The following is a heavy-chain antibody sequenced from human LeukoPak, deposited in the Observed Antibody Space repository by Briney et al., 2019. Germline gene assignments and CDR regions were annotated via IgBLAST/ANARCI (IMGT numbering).Heavy chain of an antibody. CDR2: ISGSGGST. CDR1: GFTFSSYA. D-gene: IGHD6-6*01. J-gene: IGHJ6*02. V-gene: IGHV3-23*01. CDR3: AKDGSDVEYSSSLDYYYGMDV. Sequence: PGGSLRLSCAASGFTFSSYAMSWVRQAPGKGLEWVSAISGSGGSTYYADSVKGRFTISRDNSKNTLYLQMNSLRAEDTAVYYCAKDGSDVEYSSSLDYYYGMDVWGQGTTVTVSS.